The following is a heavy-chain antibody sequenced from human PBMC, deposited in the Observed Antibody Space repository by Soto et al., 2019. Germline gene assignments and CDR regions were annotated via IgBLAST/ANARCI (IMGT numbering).Heavy chain of an antibody. V-gene: IGHV4-4*02. Sequence: SETLSLTCAVSGGSISSSNWWSWVRQPTGKGLEWIGEIYHSGSTNYNPSLKSRVTISVDKSKNQFSLKLSSVTAADTAVYYCASLMGYGDYYYYYGVDVWGQGTTVTVSS. CDR2: IYHSGST. D-gene: IGHD4-17*01. J-gene: IGHJ6*02. CDR1: GGSISSSNW. CDR3: ASLMGYGDYYYYYGVDV.